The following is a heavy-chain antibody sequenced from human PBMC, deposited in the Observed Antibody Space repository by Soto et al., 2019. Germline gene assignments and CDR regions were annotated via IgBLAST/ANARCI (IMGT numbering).Heavy chain of an antibody. Sequence: PGGSLRLSCAASGVTFSSYAGSWVRQAPGKGLEWVSAISGSGGSTYYADSVKGRFTISRDNSKNTLYLQMNSLRAEDTAGYYCARVGYSSSWYVDYWGHGTLVTVSS. V-gene: IGHV3-23*01. D-gene: IGHD6-13*01. CDR3: ARVGYSSSWYVDY. CDR1: GVTFSSYA. CDR2: ISGSGGST. J-gene: IGHJ4*01.